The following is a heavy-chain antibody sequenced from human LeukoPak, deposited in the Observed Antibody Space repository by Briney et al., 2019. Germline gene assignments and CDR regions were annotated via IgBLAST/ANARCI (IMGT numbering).Heavy chain of an antibody. CDR2: IYTSGST. V-gene: IGHV4-61*02. Sequence: SETLSLTCTVSGASISSSSYYWGWIRQPPGKGLEWIGRIYTSGSTNYNPSLKSRVTISVDTSKNQFSLKLSSVTAADTAVYYCARCLSSWFDPWGQGTLVTVSS. CDR1: GASISSSSYY. J-gene: IGHJ5*02. D-gene: IGHD3-16*01. CDR3: ARCLSSWFDP.